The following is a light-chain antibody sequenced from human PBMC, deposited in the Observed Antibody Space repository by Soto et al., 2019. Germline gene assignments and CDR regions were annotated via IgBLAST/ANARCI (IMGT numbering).Light chain of an antibody. V-gene: IGKV1-5*03. CDR1: QTISNW. J-gene: IGKJ5*01. Sequence: IQMTQSPSTLSASVGDRVTITCQASQTISNWLAWYQQKPGKAPKLLIYKASTLESGVPSRFSGSGSGTEFTLTISSLQPEDFATYYCQQLNSYPITFGQGTRLEIK. CDR3: QQLNSYPIT. CDR2: KAS.